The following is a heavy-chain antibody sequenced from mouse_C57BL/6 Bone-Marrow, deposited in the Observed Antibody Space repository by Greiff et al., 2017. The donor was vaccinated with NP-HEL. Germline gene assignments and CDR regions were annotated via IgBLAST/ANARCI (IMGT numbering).Heavy chain of an antibody. D-gene: IGHD2-4*01. CDR2: IDPENGDT. CDR1: GFNIKDDY. J-gene: IGHJ2*01. CDR3: TTDDSDY. V-gene: IGHV14-4*01. Sequence: VQLQQSGAELVRPGASVKLSCTASGFNIKDDYMHWVKQRPEQGLEWIGWIDPENGDTEYASKFQGKATITADTSSNTAYLQLSSLTSEDTAVYDCTTDDSDYWGQGTTLTVSS.